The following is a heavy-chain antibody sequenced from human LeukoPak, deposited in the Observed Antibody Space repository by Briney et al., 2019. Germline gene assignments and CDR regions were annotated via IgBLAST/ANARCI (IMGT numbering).Heavy chain of an antibody. D-gene: IGHD5-18*01. Sequence: GRSLRLSCAASGFTFDDYAMHWVRQAPGKGLEWVSGISWNSGSIGCADSVKGRFTISRDNAKNSLYLQMNSLRAEDTALYYCAKGTTAMGFDYWGQGTLVTVSS. V-gene: IGHV3-9*01. CDR2: ISWNSGSI. J-gene: IGHJ4*02. CDR3: AKGTTAMGFDY. CDR1: GFTFDDYA.